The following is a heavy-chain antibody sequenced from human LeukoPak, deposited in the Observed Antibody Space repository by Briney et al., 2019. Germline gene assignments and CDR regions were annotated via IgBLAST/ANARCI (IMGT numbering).Heavy chain of an antibody. CDR1: GFTFSSYA. Sequence: GGSLRLSCAASGFTFSSYAMHWVRQAPGKGLEWVAVISYDGSNKYYADSVKGRFTISRDNSKNTLYLQMNSLRAEDTAVYYCARDKGYSYHNLFDYWGQGTLVTVSS. CDR2: ISYDGSNK. J-gene: IGHJ4*02. CDR3: ARDKGYSYHNLFDY. D-gene: IGHD5-18*01. V-gene: IGHV3-30-3*01.